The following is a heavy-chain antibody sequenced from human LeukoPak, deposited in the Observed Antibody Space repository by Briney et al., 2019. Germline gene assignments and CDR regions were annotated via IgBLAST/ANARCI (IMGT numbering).Heavy chain of an antibody. V-gene: IGHV4-34*01. Sequence: SETLSLTCAVYGGSFSGYYWSWIRQPPGKGLEWIGEINHSGSTNYNPSLKSRVTISVDTSKNQFSLKLSSVTAADTAVYYCARAGYSGSDFSVWGKGTTVTVSS. CDR1: GGSFSGYY. CDR2: INHSGST. CDR3: ARAGYSGSDFSV. D-gene: IGHD5-12*01. J-gene: IGHJ6*04.